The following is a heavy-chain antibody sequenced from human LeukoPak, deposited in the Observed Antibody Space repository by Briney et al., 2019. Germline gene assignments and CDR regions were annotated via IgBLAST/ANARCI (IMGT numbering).Heavy chain of an antibody. CDR3: AKEGTYSSSWFDY. V-gene: IGHV3-23*01. J-gene: IGHJ4*02. D-gene: IGHD6-13*01. Sequence: QTGGSLRLSCAASGFTLSSYAMSWVRQAPGQGLEWVSGISGSGGSTYYADSVKGRFTISRDNSKNTLYLQMNSLRAEDTAIYYCAKEGTYSSSWFDYWGQGTLVTVSS. CDR1: GFTLSSYA. CDR2: ISGSGGST.